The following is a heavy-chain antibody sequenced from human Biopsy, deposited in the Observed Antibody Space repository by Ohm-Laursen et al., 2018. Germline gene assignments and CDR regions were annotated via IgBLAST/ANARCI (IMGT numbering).Heavy chain of an antibody. V-gene: IGHV4-59*01. J-gene: IGHJ6*02. CDR3: ARATNSTGWPYYYFYGMDV. CDR2: IYYSGST. Sequence: PSETLSFTCTVSGGSISSDYWSWIRQTQGKGLEWIGYIYYSGSTNYNPSLKSRVTISVDTSKNQFLLRLNSVTAADTAVYYCARATNSTGWPYYYFYGMDVWGQGTTVTVSS. CDR1: GGSISSDY. D-gene: IGHD2/OR15-2a*01.